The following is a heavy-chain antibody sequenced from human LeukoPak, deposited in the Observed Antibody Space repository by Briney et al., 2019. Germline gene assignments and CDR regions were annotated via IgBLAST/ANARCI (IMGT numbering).Heavy chain of an antibody. CDR3: AKDPRVTITVTFYFEY. CDR2: ISARGGST. Sequence: SGGTLRLACAASGFTLGRDGMSWVGQARGKGREWVGGISARGGSTYYADSVKGGFTISRDNSKNPLYLQMNSLRAEDPAVYSCAKDPRVTITVTFYFEYWGQGTLVTVSS. D-gene: IGHD4-17*01. J-gene: IGHJ4*02. V-gene: IGHV3-23*01. CDR1: GFTLGRDG.